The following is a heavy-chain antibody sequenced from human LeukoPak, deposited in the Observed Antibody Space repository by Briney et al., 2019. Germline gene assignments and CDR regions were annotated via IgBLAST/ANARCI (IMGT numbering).Heavy chain of an antibody. CDR1: GFTFSSHW. J-gene: IGHJ4*02. CDR3: ARGYSWSGYLYDY. Sequence: GGSLRLSCAASGFTFSSHWMTWLRQAPGKGREWVAKIKKDGSEKYYADSVKGRFTIYRDDAKNSVYLQMNSLRAEDTAVYYCARGYSWSGYLYDYWGQGTLVTVSS. V-gene: IGHV3-7*01. D-gene: IGHD3-3*01. CDR2: IKKDGSEK.